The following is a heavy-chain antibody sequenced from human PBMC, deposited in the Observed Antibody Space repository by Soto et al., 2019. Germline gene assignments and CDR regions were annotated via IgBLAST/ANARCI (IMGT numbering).Heavy chain of an antibody. V-gene: IGHV3-23*01. J-gene: IGHJ3*01. Sequence: PGGSPRLSCEASGFTFCHYSMAWVRQAPGEGPEWVSTLGGGDDTFYADSVKGRFTISRDDSRNTLYLQMDNLRVEDTAIYFCAKDSVSYNGIYDAFDVWGQGTVVTVSS. D-gene: IGHD1-26*01. CDR3: AKDSVSYNGIYDAFDV. CDR1: GFTFCHYS. CDR2: LGGGDDT.